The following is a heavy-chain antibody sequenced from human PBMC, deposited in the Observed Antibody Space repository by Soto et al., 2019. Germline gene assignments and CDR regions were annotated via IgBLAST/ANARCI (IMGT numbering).Heavy chain of an antibody. CDR3: ARHYHGFDS. CDR1: GYNFATDW. CDR2: IYFGDSDT. V-gene: IGHV5-51*01. J-gene: IGHJ4*02. Sequence: PVESLKISCNDSGYNFATDWIAWVRQMPWKGLEWMGVIYFGDSDTRYSPSFQDQVTISVDKSISTAYLQWSSLKASDTAMYYCARHYHGFDSWGQGTPVTVSS. D-gene: IGHD3-16*02.